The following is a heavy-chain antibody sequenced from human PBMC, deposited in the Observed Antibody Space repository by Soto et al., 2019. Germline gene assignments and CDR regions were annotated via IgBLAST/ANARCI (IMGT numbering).Heavy chain of an antibody. V-gene: IGHV1-18*04. Sequence: ASVKVSGKASGYTFTSYGISGLQPPPGQGLEWMGWIRAYNGNTNYAQKLKGRVTMTTDTSTSTAYMELRSLRSDDTAVYYCARDGRGYSSGWYTFYQGGYYYYGMDVWGQGTTVTVSS. J-gene: IGHJ6*02. CDR3: ARDGRGYSSGWYTFYQGGYYYYGMDV. CDR1: GYTFTSYG. D-gene: IGHD6-19*01. CDR2: IRAYNGNT.